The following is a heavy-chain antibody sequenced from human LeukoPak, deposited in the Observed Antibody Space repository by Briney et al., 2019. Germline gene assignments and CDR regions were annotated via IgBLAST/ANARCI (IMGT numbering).Heavy chain of an antibody. CDR1: GFKFDDYG. CDR3: ASNVAGTVDNGFDY. CDR2: ISSSGSTI. Sequence: GGSLRLSCAASGFKFDDYGMSWIRQAPGKGLEWVSYISSSGSTIYYADSVKGRFTISRDNAKNSLYLQMNSLRAEDTAVYYCASNVAGTVDNGFDYWGQGTLVTVSS. J-gene: IGHJ4*02. V-gene: IGHV3-11*04. D-gene: IGHD6-19*01.